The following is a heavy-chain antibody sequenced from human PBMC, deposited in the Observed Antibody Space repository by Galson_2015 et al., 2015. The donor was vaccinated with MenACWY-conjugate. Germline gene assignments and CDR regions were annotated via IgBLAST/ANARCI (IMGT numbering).Heavy chain of an antibody. D-gene: IGHD1-1*01. CDR3: ARSDTPYNWNDLGDY. Sequence: SLRLSCAASGFTFSSYAMHWVRQAPGKGLEWVAVISYDGSNKYYADSVKGRFTISRDNSKNTLYLQMNSLRAEDTAVYYCARSDTPYNWNDLGDYWGQGTLVTVSS. CDR2: ISYDGSNK. V-gene: IGHV3-30*04. CDR1: GFTFSSYA. J-gene: IGHJ4*02.